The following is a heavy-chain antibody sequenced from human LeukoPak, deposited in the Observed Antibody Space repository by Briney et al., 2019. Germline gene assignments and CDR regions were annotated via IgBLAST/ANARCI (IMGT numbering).Heavy chain of an antibody. J-gene: IGHJ5*02. D-gene: IGHD1-1*01. Sequence: ASVKVSCTASGYTFTSYGISWVRQAPGQGLEWMAWISAYNGNTNYAQKLQGRVTMTTDTSTSTAYMELRSLRSDDTAVYYCARDLYDGLERPEVWFDPWGQGTLVTVSS. CDR2: ISAYNGNT. V-gene: IGHV1-18*01. CDR1: GYTFTSYG. CDR3: ARDLYDGLERPEVWFDP.